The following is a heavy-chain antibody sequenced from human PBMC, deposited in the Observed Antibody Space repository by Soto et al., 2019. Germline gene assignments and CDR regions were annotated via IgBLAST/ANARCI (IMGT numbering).Heavy chain of an antibody. CDR1: DYSVSSTYY. V-gene: IGHV4-38-2*01. J-gene: IGHJ6*02. CDR2: IHHSGTT. Sequence: SETLSLTCAVPDYSVSSTYYWGWIRQPPGKGLEWIGSIHHSGTTYYAPSLTSRVTLSVDTSKNQFSLRLSSVTAADTAVYYCASTGIYGSGTYYGMDVWGQGTTVTVSS. D-gene: IGHD3-10*01. CDR3: ASTGIYGSGTYYGMDV.